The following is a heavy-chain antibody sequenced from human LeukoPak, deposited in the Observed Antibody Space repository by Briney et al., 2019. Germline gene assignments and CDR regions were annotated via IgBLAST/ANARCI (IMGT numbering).Heavy chain of an antibody. CDR1: GYPFTTYG. CDR3: ARDWWGYDVLTDDNWFDP. J-gene: IGHJ5*02. CDR2: ISTYNGDT. D-gene: IGHD3-9*01. Sequence: GASVKVSCKASGYPFTTYGITWVRQAPGQGLEWMGWISTYNGDTNYAQKFQGRVTMTTDTSTSTAYIELRSLTSDDTAAYYCARDWWGYDVLTDDNWFDPWGQGTLVTVSS. V-gene: IGHV1-18*01.